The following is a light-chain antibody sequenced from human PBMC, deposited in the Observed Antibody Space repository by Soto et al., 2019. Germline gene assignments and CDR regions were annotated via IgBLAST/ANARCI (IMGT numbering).Light chain of an antibody. CDR1: QSLLHSNVYNY. Sequence: DIVMTQYPLSLPVTPGEPASISCRSSQSLLHSNVYNYLDWYLQKPGQSPQLLIYLGSNRASGVPDRFSGSGSGTDFTLKISRVEAEDVGVYYCMQALQTPAFGQGTKVDIK. V-gene: IGKV2-28*01. CDR2: LGS. CDR3: MQALQTPA. J-gene: IGKJ1*01.